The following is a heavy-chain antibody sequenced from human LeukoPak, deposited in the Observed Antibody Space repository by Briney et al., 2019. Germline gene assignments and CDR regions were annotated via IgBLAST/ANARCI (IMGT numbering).Heavy chain of an antibody. Sequence: GGSLRLSCAASGFTFSSYSMNWVRQAPGKGLEWVAVISYDGNNKYYADSVKGRFTISRDNAKNSLYLQMNSLRAEDTAVYYCARAEVGATWDTYAFDIWGQGTMVTVSS. CDR2: ISYDGNNK. V-gene: IGHV3-30*03. J-gene: IGHJ3*02. D-gene: IGHD1-26*01. CDR1: GFTFSSYS. CDR3: ARAEVGATWDTYAFDI.